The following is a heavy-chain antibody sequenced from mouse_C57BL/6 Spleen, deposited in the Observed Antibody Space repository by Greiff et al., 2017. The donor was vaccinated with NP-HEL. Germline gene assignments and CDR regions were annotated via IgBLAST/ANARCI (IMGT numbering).Heavy chain of an antibody. Sequence: QVQLQQPGAELVKPGASVKMSCKASGYTFTSYWITWVKQRPGQGLEWIGDIYPGSGSPNYNEKFKSKATLTVDTSSSTAYMQLSSLTSEDSAVYYCARVYDGYYSWFAYWGQGTLVTVSA. V-gene: IGHV1-55*01. CDR2: IYPGSGSP. D-gene: IGHD2-3*01. CDR1: GYTFTSYW. J-gene: IGHJ3*01. CDR3: ARVYDGYYSWFAY.